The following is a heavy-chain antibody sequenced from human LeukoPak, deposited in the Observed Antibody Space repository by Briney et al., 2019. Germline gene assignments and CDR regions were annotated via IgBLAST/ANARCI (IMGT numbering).Heavy chain of an antibody. J-gene: IGHJ4*02. D-gene: IGHD2-2*01. CDR2: IYHSGNT. Sequence: PSETLSLTCTVSSYSISSGYYWGWIRQPPGKGLEWIGSIYHSGNTYNNPSLKSRVTMSVDTSKNQLSLTLSSVTAADTAVYYCARVARCTSCFDVDYWGQGTLVTVSS. CDR3: ARVARCTSCFDVDY. CDR1: SYSISSGYY. V-gene: IGHV4-38-2*02.